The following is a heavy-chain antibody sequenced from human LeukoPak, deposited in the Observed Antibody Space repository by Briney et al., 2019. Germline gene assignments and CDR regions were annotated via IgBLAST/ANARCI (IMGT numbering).Heavy chain of an antibody. D-gene: IGHD6-25*01. CDR3: ATDNYGSSGLYMHY. Sequence: ASVNVSRKVSGHTLTELSMHWVRHPPAKGLEGMGGLDPEDGETIYTQKSQGRVTMTEDTSTDTAYMELSSRRSEDTAVYYGATDNYGSSGLYMHYWGQGTLVTVSS. CDR2: LDPEDGET. V-gene: IGHV1-24*01. J-gene: IGHJ4*02. CDR1: GHTLTELS.